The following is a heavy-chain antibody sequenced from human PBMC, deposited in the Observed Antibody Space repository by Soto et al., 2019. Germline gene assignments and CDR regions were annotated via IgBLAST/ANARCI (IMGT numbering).Heavy chain of an antibody. CDR1: GGTFSSYA. CDR2: IIPIFGTA. CDR3: ASPTYSSSSGLGYYYGMDV. V-gene: IGHV1-69*13. D-gene: IGHD6-6*01. Sequence: GASVKVSCKASGGTFSSYAISWVRQAPGQGLEWMGGIIPIFGTANYAQKFQGRVTITADESTSTAYMELSSLRSEDTAVYYCASPTYSSSSGLGYYYGMDVWGQGTTVTLSS. J-gene: IGHJ6*02.